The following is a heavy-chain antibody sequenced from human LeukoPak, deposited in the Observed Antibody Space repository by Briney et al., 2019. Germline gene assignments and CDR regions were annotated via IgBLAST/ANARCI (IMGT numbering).Heavy chain of an antibody. Sequence: SETLSLTCTVSGYSISSPDSYWGWIRQPPGKGLEYIGTIYYNGKTYYTPTRNSRVSISVDTSNNQFFLRLSSVTAADTAVYFCARQRDWTSYYFDNWGQGSLVTVSS. J-gene: IGHJ4*02. V-gene: IGHV4-39*01. CDR3: ARQRDWTSYYFDN. D-gene: IGHD3/OR15-3a*01. CDR2: IYYNGKT. CDR1: GYSISSPDSY.